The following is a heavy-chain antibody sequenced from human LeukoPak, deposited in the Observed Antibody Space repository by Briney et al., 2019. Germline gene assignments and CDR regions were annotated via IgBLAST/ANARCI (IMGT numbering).Heavy chain of an antibody. D-gene: IGHD6-13*01. J-gene: IGHJ4*02. Sequence: GGSLRLSCAASGFTFSNFAMTWVRQAAGKGLEWVSSIVGSSSTYYADSLKGRFTISRDNAKNSLYLQMNSLRAEDTAVYYCARIGAGSSRDYWGQGTLVTVSS. CDR2: IVGSSST. CDR3: ARIGAGSSRDY. V-gene: IGHV3-21*01. CDR1: GFTFSNFA.